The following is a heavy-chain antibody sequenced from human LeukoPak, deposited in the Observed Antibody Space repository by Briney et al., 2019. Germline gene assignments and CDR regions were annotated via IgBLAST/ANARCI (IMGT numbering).Heavy chain of an antibody. CDR3: ARGGAYWYHGSGSYAFDI. V-gene: IGHV3-48*02. CDR1: GFTSSSYS. J-gene: IGHJ3*02. D-gene: IGHD3-10*01. Sequence: GGSLRLSCAASGFTSSSYSMNWVRQAPGKGLEWVTYISSSSSTIYYVDSVKGRFTISRDNATNSLYLQMNSLRDEDTAVYYCARGGAYWYHGSGSYAFDIWGQGTMVTVSS. CDR2: ISSSSSTI.